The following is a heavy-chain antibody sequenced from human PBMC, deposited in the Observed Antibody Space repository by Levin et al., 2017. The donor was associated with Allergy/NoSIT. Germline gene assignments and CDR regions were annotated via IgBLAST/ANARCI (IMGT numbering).Heavy chain of an antibody. Sequence: PGESLKISCAASGFTFSSYWMHWVRQAPGKGLVWVSRINSDGSSTSYADSVKGRFTISRDNAKNTLYLQMNSLRAEDTAVYYCARDVAGGDWFDPWGQGTLVSVSS. CDR3: ARDVAGGDWFDP. CDR2: INSDGSST. D-gene: IGHD2-21*01. CDR1: GFTFSSYW. J-gene: IGHJ5*02. V-gene: IGHV3-74*01.